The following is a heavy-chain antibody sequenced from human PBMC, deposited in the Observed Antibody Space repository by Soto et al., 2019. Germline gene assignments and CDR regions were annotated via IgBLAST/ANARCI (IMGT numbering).Heavy chain of an antibody. CDR2: IYYSGST. J-gene: IGHJ3*02. Sequence: PSETLSLTCTVSGGSISRSNYYWAWVRQPPGKGLEWIGSIYYSGSTYYNPSLKSRVTISLDTSKNQFSLKLRSVTAADTAVYYCARRRYCSGGSCYSSEMRAFDIWGQGTMVTVSS. D-gene: IGHD2-15*01. CDR1: GGSISRSNYY. CDR3: ARRRYCSGGSCYSSEMRAFDI. V-gene: IGHV4-39*01.